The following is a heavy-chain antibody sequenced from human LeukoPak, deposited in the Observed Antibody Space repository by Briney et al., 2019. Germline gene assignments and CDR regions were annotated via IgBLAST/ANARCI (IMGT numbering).Heavy chain of an antibody. V-gene: IGHV3-7*01. CDR1: GFTFDDYG. Sequence: GGSLRLSCAASGFTFDDYGMSWVRQAPGKGLEWVANIKQDGSEKYYVDSVKGRFTISRDNAKNSLYLQMNSLRAEDTAVYYCARGLELGVYFDYWGQGTLVTVSS. CDR3: ARGLELGVYFDY. CDR2: IKQDGSEK. J-gene: IGHJ4*02. D-gene: IGHD3-10*01.